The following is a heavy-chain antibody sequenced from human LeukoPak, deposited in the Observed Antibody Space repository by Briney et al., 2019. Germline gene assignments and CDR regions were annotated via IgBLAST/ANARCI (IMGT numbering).Heavy chain of an antibody. CDR2: ISTYNGNT. D-gene: IGHD6-19*01. CDR3: VREGSGRPFDY. Sequence: ASVKVSCKASGYSFTSYGISWVRQAPGQGLEWMAWISTYNGNTHYAQNLQGRVTVTTDTSTGTAYMELRSLRSDDTAVYYCVREGSGRPFDYRGQGTLVPVSS. J-gene: IGHJ4*02. CDR1: GYSFTSYG. V-gene: IGHV1-18*04.